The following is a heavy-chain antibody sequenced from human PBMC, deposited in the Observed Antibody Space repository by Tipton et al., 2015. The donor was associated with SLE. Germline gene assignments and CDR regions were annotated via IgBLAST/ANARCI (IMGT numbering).Heavy chain of an antibody. CDR1: GGSISSGSYY. D-gene: IGHD5-24*01. V-gene: IGHV4-39*07. Sequence: TLSLTCTVSGGSISSGSYYWSWIRQPAGKGLEWIGSIYYSGSTYYNPSLKSRVTISVDTSKNQFSLKLSSVTAADTAVYYCARDLDGYNGDAFDIWGQGTMVTVSS. J-gene: IGHJ3*02. CDR2: IYYSGST. CDR3: ARDLDGYNGDAFDI.